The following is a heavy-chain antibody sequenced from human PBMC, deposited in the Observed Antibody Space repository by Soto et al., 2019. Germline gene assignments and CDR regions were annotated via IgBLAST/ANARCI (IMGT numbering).Heavy chain of an antibody. J-gene: IGHJ4*02. Sequence: GGSLRLSCAASGFTFSSYSMNWVRQAPGKGLEWVSYISSSSSNIYYADSVKGRFTISRDNAKNSLYLQMNSLRAEDTAVYYCARDRGCSSTSCYGTFDYWGQGTLVTVSS. CDR2: ISSSSSNI. CDR3: ARDRGCSSTSCYGTFDY. D-gene: IGHD2-2*01. V-gene: IGHV3-48*01. CDR1: GFTFSSYS.